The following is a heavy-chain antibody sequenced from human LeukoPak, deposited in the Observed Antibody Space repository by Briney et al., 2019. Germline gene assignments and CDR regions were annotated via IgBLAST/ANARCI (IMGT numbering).Heavy chain of an antibody. CDR1: GFTFSSYS. CDR2: ISSGSSFI. D-gene: IGHD7-27*01. CDR3: ARVGRPALGIGGLFDY. Sequence: GGSLRLSCAASGFTFSSYSMNWVRQAPGKGLEWVSSISSGSSFIYYADSVKGRSTISRDNAKNSLYLQMNSLRAEDTAVYYCARVGRPALGIGGLFDYWGQGTLVTVSS. J-gene: IGHJ4*02. V-gene: IGHV3-21*04.